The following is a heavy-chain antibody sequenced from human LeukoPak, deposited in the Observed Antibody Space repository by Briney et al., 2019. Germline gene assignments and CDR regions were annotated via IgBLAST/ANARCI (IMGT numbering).Heavy chain of an antibody. CDR1: GFTFTNAW. CDR2: IKSNTDGGTT. D-gene: IGHD3-10*01. V-gene: IGHV3-15*01. J-gene: IGHJ4*02. CDR3: TTFYYYGSGSYLGY. Sequence: PGGSLRLSCAASGFTFTNAWMTWVRQAPGKGLEWVGRIKSNTDGGTTDYPAPVKGRFTRPRDDSKNTLNLQMNSLKTEDTAVYYCTTFYYYGSGSYLGYWGQGTLVTVSS.